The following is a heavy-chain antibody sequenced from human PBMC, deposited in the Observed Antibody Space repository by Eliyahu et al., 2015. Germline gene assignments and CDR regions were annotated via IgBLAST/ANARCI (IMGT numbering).Heavy chain of an antibody. D-gene: IGHD3-3*01. CDR1: ESTFDSYX. CDR3: ASAKPSRLRYLEWGFDS. V-gene: IGHV3-21*02. J-gene: IGHJ4*02. Sequence: QLVESGGGLVKPGGSLRLSCEASESTFDSYXXNWVRQAPGKGLEWGSSISPDNRFRYYDDSVRGRFTISRDNAKRSVYLQVSSLRVDDAAVYYCASAKPSRLRYLEWGFDSWGQGTLVSVSS. CDR2: ISPDNRFR.